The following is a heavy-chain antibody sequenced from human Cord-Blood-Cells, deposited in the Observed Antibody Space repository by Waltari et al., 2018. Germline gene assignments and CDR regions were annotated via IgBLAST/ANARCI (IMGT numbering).Heavy chain of an antibody. CDR1: RGSICSSSYY. CDR3: ASWWSYYAFDI. J-gene: IGHJ3*02. Sequence: QLQLQESGPGLVKPAVTLSLTCTGSRGSICSSSYYWGWIRQPPGTGLEWIGSIDYSGSTYSNPSLKSRVTISVDTSKNQSSLKLSSVTAADTAVYYCASWWSYYAFDIWGQGTMVTVSS. V-gene: IGHV4-39*01. CDR2: IDYSGST. D-gene: IGHD1-26*01.